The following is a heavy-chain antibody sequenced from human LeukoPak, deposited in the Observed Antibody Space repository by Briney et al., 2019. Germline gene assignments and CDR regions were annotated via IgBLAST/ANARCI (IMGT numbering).Heavy chain of an antibody. V-gene: IGHV3-48*04. D-gene: IGHD1-26*01. J-gene: IGHJ4*02. Sequence: GGSLRLSCAASGFTFSSYSMNWVRLAPGKGLEWVSFISSSSSTIYCADSVKGRFTISRDNAKNSLYLQMNSLRAEDTAVYYCARDRGGSYSAIDYWGQGTLVTVSS. CDR2: ISSSSSTI. CDR1: GFTFSSYS. CDR3: ARDRGGSYSAIDY.